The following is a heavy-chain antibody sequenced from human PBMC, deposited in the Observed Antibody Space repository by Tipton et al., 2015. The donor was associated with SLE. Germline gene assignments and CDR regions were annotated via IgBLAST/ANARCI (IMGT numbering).Heavy chain of an antibody. V-gene: IGHV4-59*01. CDR2: IYYSGST. D-gene: IGHD6-13*01. J-gene: IGHJ4*02. Sequence: TLSLTCTVSGGSISSYYWSWIRQPPGKGLEWIGYIYYSGSTNYNPSLKSRVTISVDTSKNQCSLKLSSVTAADTAVYYCARDGGSSWYQVGFDYWGQGTLVTVSS. CDR1: GGSISSYY. CDR3: ARDGGSSWYQVGFDY.